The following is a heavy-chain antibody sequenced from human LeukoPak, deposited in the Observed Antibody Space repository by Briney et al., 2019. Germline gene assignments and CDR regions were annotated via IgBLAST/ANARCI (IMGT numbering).Heavy chain of an antibody. Sequence: SETLSLTCTVSGYSISSGYYWGWIRQPPGKGLEWIGSIYHSGSTYYNPSLKSRVTISVDTSKNQFSLKLSSVTAADTAVYYCARESGYSSPNTPFDYWGQGTLVTVSS. CDR3: ARESGYSSPNTPFDY. CDR1: GYSISSGYY. V-gene: IGHV4-38-2*02. J-gene: IGHJ4*02. D-gene: IGHD6-13*01. CDR2: IYHSGST.